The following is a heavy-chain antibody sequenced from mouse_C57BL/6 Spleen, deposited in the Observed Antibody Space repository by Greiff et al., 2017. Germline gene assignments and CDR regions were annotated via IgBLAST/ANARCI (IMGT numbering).Heavy chain of an antibody. CDR3: ARGVLRYPRENYFDY. J-gene: IGHJ2*01. D-gene: IGHD1-1*01. CDR2: INPNNGGT. V-gene: IGHV1-18*01. Sequence: VQLQQSGPELVKPGASVKIPCKASGYTFTDYNMDWVKQSHGKSLEWIGDINPNNGGTIYNQKFKGKATLTVDKSSSTAYMELRSLTSEDTAVYYCARGVLRYPRENYFDYWGQGTILTVSS. CDR1: GYTFTDYN.